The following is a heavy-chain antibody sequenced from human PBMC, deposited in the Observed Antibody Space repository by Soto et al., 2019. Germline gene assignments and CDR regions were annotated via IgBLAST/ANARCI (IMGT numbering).Heavy chain of an antibody. Sequence: QVQLVESGGGLVKPGGSLRLSCAASGFTFSEYYMSWSCQAPGKGLEWVSYISSTSSHTNYADSVKGRFTISRDNAKNSLYLQMDSLRAEDTAVYYCARDRLSGKSGYGLNWGQGTLVTVSS. CDR2: ISSTSSHT. CDR3: ARDRLSGKSGYGLN. D-gene: IGHD5-12*01. V-gene: IGHV3-11*06. CDR1: GFTFSEYY. J-gene: IGHJ4*02.